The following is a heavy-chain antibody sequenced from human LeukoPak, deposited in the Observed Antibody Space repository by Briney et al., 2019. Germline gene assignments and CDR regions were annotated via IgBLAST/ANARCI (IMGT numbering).Heavy chain of an antibody. CDR3: ARDIGGLDGDGLDY. CDR2: ISSDENSK. D-gene: IGHD4-17*01. CDR1: GLTLSREG. V-gene: IGHV3-30*03. Sequence: GGSLRLSCVASGLTLSREGLHWIRQAPGKGLEWVAVISSDENSKYYADSVKGRFTVSRDNSKNTLFLQMNSLRVEDTAVYYCARDIGGLDGDGLDYWGQGTLVRVSS. J-gene: IGHJ4*02.